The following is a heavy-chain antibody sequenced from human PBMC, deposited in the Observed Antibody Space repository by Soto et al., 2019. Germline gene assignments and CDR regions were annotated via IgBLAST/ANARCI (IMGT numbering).Heavy chain of an antibody. CDR3: ARRSSSSSPYYYYGMDV. D-gene: IGHD6-13*01. CDR1: GYTFASYG. V-gene: IGHV1-18*04. Sequence: QVQLVQSGAEVKKPGASVKVSCKASGYTFASYGISWVRQAPGQGLEWMGWISAYNGNTNYAQKLQGRVTMTTDTSTSTAYMELRSLRSDDTAVYYCARRSSSSSPYYYYGMDVWGQGTTVTVSS. CDR2: ISAYNGNT. J-gene: IGHJ6*02.